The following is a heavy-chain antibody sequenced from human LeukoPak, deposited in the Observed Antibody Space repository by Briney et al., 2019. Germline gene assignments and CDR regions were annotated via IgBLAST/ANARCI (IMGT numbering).Heavy chain of an antibody. Sequence: ASVKVSCKASGYTFTGYYMHWVRQAPGQGLEWMGWINPNSGGTNYAQKFQGRVTMTRDTSISTAYMKLSRLRSGDTAVYYCAREVVPAAEGAFDIWGQGTMVTVSS. J-gene: IGHJ3*02. CDR2: INPNSGGT. V-gene: IGHV1-2*02. CDR3: AREVVPAAEGAFDI. D-gene: IGHD2-2*01. CDR1: GYTFTGYY.